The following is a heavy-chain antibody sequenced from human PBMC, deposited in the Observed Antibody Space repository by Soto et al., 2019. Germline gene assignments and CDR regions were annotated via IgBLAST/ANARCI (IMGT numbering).Heavy chain of an antibody. Sequence: SETLSLTCTVSGGSISSYYWSWIRQPPGKGLEWIGYIYYSGSTNYNPSLRSRVTISVDTSKNQFSLKLSSVTAADTAVYYCARQQWLVLNAFDIWGQGTMVTVSS. V-gene: IGHV4-59*01. CDR1: GGSISSYY. CDR3: ARQQWLVLNAFDI. J-gene: IGHJ3*02. CDR2: IYYSGST. D-gene: IGHD6-19*01.